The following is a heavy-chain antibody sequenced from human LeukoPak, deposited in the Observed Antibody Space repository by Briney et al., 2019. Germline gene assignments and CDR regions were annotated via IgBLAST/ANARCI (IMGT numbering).Heavy chain of an antibody. J-gene: IGHJ6*03. Sequence: GSLRLSCAPSGVSFRGYDMNWVRQGPGRGLEWVSSVTAVGSYRSYADSVKGRFTISRDNAKNLVFLEMNSLRAEDTAVYYCARDSYSSSWYDYYYMDVWGKGTTVTVSS. V-gene: IGHV3-21*06. CDR3: ARDSYSSSWYDYYYMDV. D-gene: IGHD6-13*01. CDR2: VTAVGSYR. CDR1: GVSFRGYD.